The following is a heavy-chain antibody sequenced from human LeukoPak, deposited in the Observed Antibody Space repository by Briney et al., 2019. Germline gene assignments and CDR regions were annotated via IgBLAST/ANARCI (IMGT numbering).Heavy chain of an antibody. V-gene: IGHV4-4*09. CDR1: CGSIISYY. CDR3: ARAYYDFWSGYYSGHYYYMDV. Sequence: SETLSLTCTVSCGSIISYYWSWIRQPPGKGLEWIGYIYTSGSTNYNPSLKSRVTISVDTSKNQSSLKLSSVTAADTAVYYCARAYYDFWSGYYSGHYYYMDVWGKGTTVTVSS. J-gene: IGHJ6*03. CDR2: IYTSGST. D-gene: IGHD3-3*01.